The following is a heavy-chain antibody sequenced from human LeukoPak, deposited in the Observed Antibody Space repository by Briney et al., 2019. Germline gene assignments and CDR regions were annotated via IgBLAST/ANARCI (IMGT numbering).Heavy chain of an antibody. CDR3: SRQERWERPMFFDY. D-gene: IGHD1-26*01. CDR2: IYYSGYT. Sequence: SETLSLTCTFSGGSISTYYWSWIRQPPGKGLERIGYIYYSGYTNYNPSLKSRVTISIDTSKNQFSLKLSSVTAADTAVYYCSRQERWERPMFFDYWGQGTLVTVSS. J-gene: IGHJ4*02. V-gene: IGHV4-59*08. CDR1: GGSISTYY.